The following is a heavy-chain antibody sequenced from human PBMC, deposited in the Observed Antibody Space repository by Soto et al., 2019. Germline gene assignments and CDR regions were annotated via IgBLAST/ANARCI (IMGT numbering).Heavy chain of an antibody. V-gene: IGHV4-4*02. Sequence: SETLSLTCAVSGGSISTSNWWSWVRQPPGKGLEWIGEVYRTGSTNYNPSLESRQTISVDKSKNKFSLKLTSVTAADTAVYYCARARATIAAAAIFDCWGQGTLVT. D-gene: IGHD6-13*01. CDR3: ARARATIAAAAIFDC. CDR2: VYRTGST. CDR1: GGSISTSNW. J-gene: IGHJ4*02.